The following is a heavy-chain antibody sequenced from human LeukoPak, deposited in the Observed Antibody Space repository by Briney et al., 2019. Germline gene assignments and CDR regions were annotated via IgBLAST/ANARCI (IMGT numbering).Heavy chain of an antibody. D-gene: IGHD1-7*01. Sequence: SETLSLTCTVSGDSMYNSDYYWGWIRRPPGKGLEWIGRIYNSGSTNYNPSLKSRVTMSVDTSKNQFFLKVSSVTAADTAVYYCAGARTGTTNGYFYYYMDVWGKGTTVTVSS. CDR3: AGARTGTTNGYFYYYMDV. CDR2: IYNSGST. J-gene: IGHJ6*03. V-gene: IGHV4-39*07. CDR1: GDSMYNSDYY.